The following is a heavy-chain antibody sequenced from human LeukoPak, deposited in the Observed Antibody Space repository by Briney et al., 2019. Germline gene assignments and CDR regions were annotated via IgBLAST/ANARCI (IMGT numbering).Heavy chain of an antibody. CDR2: INHSGST. D-gene: IGHD2-15*01. V-gene: IGHV4-34*01. Sequence: SETLSLTCAVYGGTFSGYYWSWIRQPPGKGLEWIGEINHSGSTNYNPSLKRRVTISVDTSKNQFSLKLSSVTAADTAVYYCARFNPLDIVVVVAATPAGWYFDLWGRGTLVTVSS. J-gene: IGHJ2*01. CDR3: ARFNPLDIVVVVAATPAGWYFDL. CDR1: GGTFSGYY.